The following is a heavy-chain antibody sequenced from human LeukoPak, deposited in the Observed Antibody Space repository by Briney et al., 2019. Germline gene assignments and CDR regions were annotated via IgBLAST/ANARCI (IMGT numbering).Heavy chain of an antibody. CDR1: GYTFTGYY. D-gene: IGHD3-3*01. J-gene: IGHJ4*02. CDR2: INPNSGGT. V-gene: IGHV1-2*06. Sequence: GDSVKVSCKASGYTFTGYYMHWVRQAPGQGLEWMGRINPNSGGTNYAQKFQGRVTMTRDTSISTAYMELSRLRSDDTAVYYCARGPRGIFGVVIRYYFDYWGQGTLVTVSS. CDR3: ARGPRGIFGVVIRYYFDY.